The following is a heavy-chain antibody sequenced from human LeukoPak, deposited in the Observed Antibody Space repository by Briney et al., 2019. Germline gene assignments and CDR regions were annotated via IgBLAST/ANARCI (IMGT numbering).Heavy chain of an antibody. D-gene: IGHD6-19*01. V-gene: IGHV3-7*01. CDR1: GFTLSTYW. J-gene: IGHJ4*02. CDR2: IKQDGSEK. Sequence: GGSLRLFCAASGFTLSTYWMTWVRQAPGKGLEWVANIKQDGSEKYYVDSVKGRFTISRDNAKKLLYLQMNSLRVEDTAVYYCARDRGSSGRLGRFDNWGQGTLATVSP. CDR3: ARDRGSSGRLGRFDN.